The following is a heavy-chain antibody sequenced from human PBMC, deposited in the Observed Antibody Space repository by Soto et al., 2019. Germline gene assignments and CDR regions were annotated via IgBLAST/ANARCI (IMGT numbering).Heavy chain of an antibody. Sequence: GASVKVSCKASGYTFTSYGISWVRQAPGQGREWMGWISAYNGNTNYAQKLQGRVTMTTDTSTSTAYMELRSLRSDDTAVYYCATGIAAAGLYYYYGMDVWGQGTTVTVSS. V-gene: IGHV1-18*01. J-gene: IGHJ6*02. D-gene: IGHD6-13*01. CDR1: GYTFTSYG. CDR3: ATGIAAAGLYYYYGMDV. CDR2: ISAYNGNT.